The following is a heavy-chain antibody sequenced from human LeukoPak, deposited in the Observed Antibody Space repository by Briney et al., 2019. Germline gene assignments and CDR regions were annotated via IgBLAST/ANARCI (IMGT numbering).Heavy chain of an antibody. Sequence: PGGPLRLSCAPSGLPFGTYEMNGVRKAPGKGLEWASYISISGSTIYYADSVKGRFTISRDNAKNSLYLQMNSLRAEDTAVYYCARVHYFYGGNSEVYFDYWGQGTLVTVSS. CDR2: ISISGSTI. CDR3: ARVHYFYGGNSEVYFDY. CDR1: GLPFGTYE. J-gene: IGHJ4*02. D-gene: IGHD4-23*01. V-gene: IGHV3-48*03.